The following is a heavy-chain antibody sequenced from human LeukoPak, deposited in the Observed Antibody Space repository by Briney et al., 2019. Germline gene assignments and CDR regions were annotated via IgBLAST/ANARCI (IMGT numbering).Heavy chain of an antibody. V-gene: IGHV1-2*02. CDR3: ARMMTEYYYYYGMDV. D-gene: IGHD2-21*02. CDR1: GYTFTGYY. J-gene: IGHJ6*02. Sequence: ASVKVSCKASGYTFTGYYMHWVRQAPGQGLEWMGWINPNSGGTNYAQKFQGRVTMTRDTSISTAYMELSRLRSDDTAVYYCARMMTEYYYYYGMDVWGQGITVTVSS. CDR2: INPNSGGT.